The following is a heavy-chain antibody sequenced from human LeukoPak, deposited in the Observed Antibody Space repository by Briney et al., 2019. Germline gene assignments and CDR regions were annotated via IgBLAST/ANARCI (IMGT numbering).Heavy chain of an antibody. CDR2: IYSGGST. V-gene: IGHV3-53*01. J-gene: IGHJ4*02. CDR3: ARTYYDSSGYNY. CDR1: GFTVSSNY. Sequence: GGSLRLSCAASGFTVSSNYMSWVRQAPGKGLEWVSVIYSGGSTYYADSVKGRFTISRDNSKNTLYLQMNSLRAEDTAVYYCARTYYDSSGYNYWGQGTLVTVSS. D-gene: IGHD3-22*01.